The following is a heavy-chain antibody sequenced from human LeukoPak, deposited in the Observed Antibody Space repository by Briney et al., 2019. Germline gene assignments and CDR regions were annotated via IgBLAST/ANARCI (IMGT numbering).Heavy chain of an antibody. Sequence: PGGSLRLSCAASGFTFSSYLMSWVRQAAGKGLEWVANINQDGSEKYYVDSVKGRFTISRDNAKNELYLQMNSLRAEDTAVYYCARDGGGWLPDFDCWGQGTLVTVSS. D-gene: IGHD6-19*01. V-gene: IGHV3-7*01. CDR1: GFTFSSYL. CDR2: INQDGSEK. J-gene: IGHJ4*02. CDR3: ARDGGGWLPDFDC.